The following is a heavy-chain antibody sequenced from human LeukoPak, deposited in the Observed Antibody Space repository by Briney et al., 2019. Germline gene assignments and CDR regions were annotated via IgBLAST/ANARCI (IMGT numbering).Heavy chain of an antibody. J-gene: IGHJ4*02. D-gene: IGHD6-19*01. Sequence: PSETLSLTCTVSGVSISSGGYYWSWIRQHPGKGLEWIGYIYYSGSTYYNPSLKSRVTISVDTSKNQFSLKLSSVTAADTAVYYCARDLAVVGTEGDYWGQGTLVTVSS. CDR3: ARDLAVVGTEGDY. CDR2: IYYSGST. V-gene: IGHV4-31*03. CDR1: GVSISSGGYY.